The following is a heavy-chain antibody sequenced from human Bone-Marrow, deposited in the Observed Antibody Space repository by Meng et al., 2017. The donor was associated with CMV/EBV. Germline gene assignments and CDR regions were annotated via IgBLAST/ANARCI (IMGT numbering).Heavy chain of an antibody. CDR3: ARDCGGDCYPDY. D-gene: IGHD2-21*02. CDR2: IDPSDSYT. CDR1: GYSFTSCW. V-gene: IGHV5-10-1*01. Sequence: SCKGSGYSFTSCWIGWGRQMPGRGLEWMGRIDPSDSYTNYSPSFQGHVTISADKSISTAYLQWSSLKASDTAMYYCARDCGGDCYPDYWGQGTLVTVSS. J-gene: IGHJ4*02.